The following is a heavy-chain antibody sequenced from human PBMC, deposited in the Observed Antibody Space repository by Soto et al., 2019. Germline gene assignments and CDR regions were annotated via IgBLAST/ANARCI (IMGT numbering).Heavy chain of an antibody. CDR1: GGSISSYY. V-gene: IGHV4-59*01. D-gene: IGHD4-4*01. Sequence: SETLSLTCTVSGGSISSYYWSWIRQSPGKGLECIRYIYYSGSTNYNPSLKSRVTISVDTSKNQFSLKLSSVTAADTAVYYCARWGWTTVTTNVPRPNYYYYYGMDVWGQGTTVTVSS. CDR2: IYYSGST. CDR3: ARWGWTTVTTNVPRPNYYYYYGMDV. J-gene: IGHJ6*02.